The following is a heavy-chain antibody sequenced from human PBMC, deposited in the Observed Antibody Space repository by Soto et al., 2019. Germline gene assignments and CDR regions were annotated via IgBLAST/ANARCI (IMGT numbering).Heavy chain of an antibody. CDR3: VRHPRISYSDPHDEFVASDYEV. Sequence: QVQLIQSEAEVKKPGSSVRVSCTASGGIFGSHGFSWVRQAPGQRLEWVGGFIPIFRTLTYTEKFQARVRIAADESTNTVYLDLRSLTSEDTAVYYCVRHPRISYSDPHDEFVASDYEVWGQGTMVSVSS. D-gene: IGHD3-22*01. CDR2: FIPIFRTL. J-gene: IGHJ3*01. CDR1: GGIFGSHG. V-gene: IGHV1-69*01.